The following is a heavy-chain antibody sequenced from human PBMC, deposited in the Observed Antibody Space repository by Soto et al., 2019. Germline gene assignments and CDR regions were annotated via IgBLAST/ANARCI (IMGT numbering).Heavy chain of an antibody. CDR3: ARPLYGDNVAY. CDR2: MNPNSGNT. J-gene: IGHJ4*02. Sequence: QVQLVQSGAEVKKPGASVKVSCKASGYTFTSYDINWVRQATGQGREWMVWMNPNSGNTGYAQKFQARVTMTRKTFRCTSYMALSGLRSEDSAVYYCARPLYGDNVAYWGQGTLVTVSS. D-gene: IGHD4-17*01. V-gene: IGHV1-8*01. CDR1: GYTFTSYD.